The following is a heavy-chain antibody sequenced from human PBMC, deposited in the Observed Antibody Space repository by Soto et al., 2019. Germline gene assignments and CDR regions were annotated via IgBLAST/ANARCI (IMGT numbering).Heavy chain of an antibody. CDR2: ISYDGSNK. D-gene: IGHD6-19*01. J-gene: IGHJ4*02. Sequence: QVQLVESGGGVVQPGRSLRLSCAASGFTFSSYAMHWVRQAPGKGLEWVAVISYDGSNKYYADSVKGRFTISRVNSKNTLYLQMNSLRAEDTAVYYCARDQWVAVAGAFDYWGQGTLATVSS. CDR3: ARDQWVAVAGAFDY. CDR1: GFTFSSYA. V-gene: IGHV3-30-3*01.